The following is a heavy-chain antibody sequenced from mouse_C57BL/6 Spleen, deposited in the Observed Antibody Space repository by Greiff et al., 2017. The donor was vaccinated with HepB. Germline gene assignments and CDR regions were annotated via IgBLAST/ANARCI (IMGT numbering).Heavy chain of an antibody. V-gene: IGHV1-15*01. CDR2: IDPETGGT. CDR1: GYTFTDYE. J-gene: IGHJ1*03. CDR3: TRGYYGSSYWYFDV. D-gene: IGHD1-1*01. Sequence: QVQLQQSGAELVRPGASVTLSCKASGYTFTDYEMHWVKQTPVHGLEWIGAIDPETGGTAYNQKFKGKAILTADKSSSTAYMELRSLTSEDSAVYCCTRGYYGSSYWYFDVWGTGTTVTVSS.